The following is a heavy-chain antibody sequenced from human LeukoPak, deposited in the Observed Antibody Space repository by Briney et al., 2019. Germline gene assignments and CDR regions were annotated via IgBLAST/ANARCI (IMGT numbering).Heavy chain of an antibody. D-gene: IGHD6-19*01. Sequence: SGTLSLTCAVSGGSISSTNWWRWVRQPPGKGLEWIGEIYHSGSTNYNPPLKSRVTISVEKSKNQFSLKLSSVTAADTAVYYCAREGTFSSGWYVIDYWGQGTLVTVSS. CDR3: AREGTFSSGWYVIDY. CDR2: IYHSGST. CDR1: GGSISSTNW. V-gene: IGHV4-4*02. J-gene: IGHJ4*02.